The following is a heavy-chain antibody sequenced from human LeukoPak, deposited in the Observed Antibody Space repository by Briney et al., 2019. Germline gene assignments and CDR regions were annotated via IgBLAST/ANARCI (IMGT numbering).Heavy chain of an antibody. CDR2: ISPDNGNP. CDR3: ARGGSYRLYDP. V-gene: IGHV1-18*04. CDR1: GYTFTGYY. Sequence: ASVKVSCKASGYTFTGYYMHWVRQAPGQGLEWMGWISPDNGNPDYSQRVQGRVTLTTDTARSTAYMELKNLTSDDTAVYYCARGGSYRLYDPWGQGTLVTVSS. D-gene: IGHD1-26*01. J-gene: IGHJ5*02.